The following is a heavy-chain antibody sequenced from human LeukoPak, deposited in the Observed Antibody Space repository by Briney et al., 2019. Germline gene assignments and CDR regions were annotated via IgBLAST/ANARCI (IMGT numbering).Heavy chain of an antibody. CDR3: ARDTAPIITPGGPDY. J-gene: IGHJ4*02. CDR2: ISAYNGDT. Sequence: ASVKVSCKAYGYIFASYGISWVRQAPGQGLEWMGWISAYNGDTKYAQNLQGRVTLTTDTSTGTAYMELRSLTSDDTALYYCARDTAPIITPGGPDYWGRGTLITVSS. D-gene: IGHD2-8*02. V-gene: IGHV1-18*01. CDR1: GYIFASYG.